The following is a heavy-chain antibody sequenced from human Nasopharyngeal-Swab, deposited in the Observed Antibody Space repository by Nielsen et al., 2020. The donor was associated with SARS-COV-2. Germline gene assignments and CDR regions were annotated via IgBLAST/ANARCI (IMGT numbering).Heavy chain of an antibody. CDR2: IYSGGSST. D-gene: IGHD4-17*01. CDR3: AKSTAVNRWGYYYSGMDV. Sequence: WIRQPPGKGLEWVSVIYSGGSSTYYAVSVKGRFTISRDNSKNTLFLQMNSLRAEDTAVYYCAKSTAVNRWGYYYSGMDVWGQGTTVTVSS. J-gene: IGHJ6*02. V-gene: IGHV3-23*03.